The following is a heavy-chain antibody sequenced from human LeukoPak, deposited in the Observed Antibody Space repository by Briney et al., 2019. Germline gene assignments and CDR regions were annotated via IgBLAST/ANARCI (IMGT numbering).Heavy chain of an antibody. CDR2: IWYDGSNK. V-gene: IGHV3-33*06. CDR3: AKDFDRLYGRAPLFDP. CDR1: GFTFSSYG. D-gene: IGHD3-9*01. J-gene: IGHJ5*02. Sequence: GGSLRLSCAASGFTFSSYGMHWVRQAPGKGLEWVAVIWYDGSNKYYADSVKGRFTISRDNSKNTLYLQMNSLRAEDTAVYYCAKDFDRLYGRAPLFDPWGQGALVTVSS.